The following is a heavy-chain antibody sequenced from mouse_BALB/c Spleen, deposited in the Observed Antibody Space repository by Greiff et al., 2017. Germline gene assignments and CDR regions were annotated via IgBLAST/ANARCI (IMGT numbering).Heavy chain of an antibody. D-gene: IGHD1-2*01. Sequence: EVKLMESGAELVRSGASVKLSCTASGFNITDDYMHWVKQRPEQGLEWIGWIDPENGDTEYAPKFQGKANMSADTSYNTAYLQLSSLTSEDTAVYYSYDGYGLHRYFDGGGAGTT. V-gene: IGHV14-4*02. CDR1: GFNITDDY. J-gene: IGHJ1*01. CDR2: IDPENGDT. CDR3: YDGYGLHRYFDG.